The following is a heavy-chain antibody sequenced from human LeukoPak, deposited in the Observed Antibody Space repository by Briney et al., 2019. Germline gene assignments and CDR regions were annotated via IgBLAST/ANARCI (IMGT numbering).Heavy chain of an antibody. CDR3: ARVYDYFWGSFRSAYFDY. CDR2: VDYSGRA. CDR1: GGSMSSTDYY. D-gene: IGHD3-16*02. J-gene: IGHJ4*02. V-gene: IGHV4-39*07. Sequence: PSETLSLTCTVSGGSMSSTDYYWGWIRQPPGKGLEWIGHVDYSGRAYYNPSLTSRLTMSMDTSKSQFSLKLNSVTAADTAVYYCARVYDYFWGSFRSAYFDYWGQGALVTVSS.